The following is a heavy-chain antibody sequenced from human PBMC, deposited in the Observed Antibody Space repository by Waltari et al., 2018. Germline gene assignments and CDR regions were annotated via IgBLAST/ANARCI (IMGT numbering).Heavy chain of an antibody. V-gene: IGHV3-15*01. J-gene: IGHJ4*02. CDR2: IKSKTYGGTT. CDR1: GFTFSNAW. D-gene: IGHD4-17*01. CDR3: TTGRGLRVDY. Sequence: EVQLVESGGGLVKPGGSLRLSCAASGFTFSNAWMSWVRQAPGKGLEWVGRIKSKTYGGTTDYAAPVKGRFTISRDDSKNTLYLQMNSLKTEDTAVYYCTTGRGLRVDYWGQGTLVTVSS.